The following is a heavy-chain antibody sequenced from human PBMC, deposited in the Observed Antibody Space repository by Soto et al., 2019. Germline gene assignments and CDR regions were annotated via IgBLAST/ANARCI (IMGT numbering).Heavy chain of an antibody. J-gene: IGHJ3*01. CDR2: ISYDGSKK. CDR3: TKSANYYDSRGAAFDL. Sequence: QVQLVESGGGVVQPGRSQRLSCAASGFTFSAYGMHWVRQAPGKGLEWVAFISYDGSKKYYVDSVKGRFSISRDDSKNTLYLPMNSLRAEDTAVYYCTKSANYYDSRGAAFDLWGQGTLVTVSS. D-gene: IGHD3-22*01. V-gene: IGHV3-30*18. CDR1: GFTFSAYG.